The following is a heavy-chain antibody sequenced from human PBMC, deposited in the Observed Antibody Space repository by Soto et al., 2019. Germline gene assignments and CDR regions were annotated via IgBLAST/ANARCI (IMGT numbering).Heavy chain of an antibody. CDR1: GFSLSNARMG. Sequence: GPTLVNPTETLTLTCPVYGFSLSNARMGVSWIRQPPGKALEWLAHIFSNDEKSYSTSLKSRLTISKDTSKSQVVLTMTNMDPVDTATYYCARFQLTGTTSFDYWGQGTLVTVSS. J-gene: IGHJ4*02. CDR3: ARFQLTGTTSFDY. V-gene: IGHV2-26*01. CDR2: IFSNDEK. D-gene: IGHD1-7*01.